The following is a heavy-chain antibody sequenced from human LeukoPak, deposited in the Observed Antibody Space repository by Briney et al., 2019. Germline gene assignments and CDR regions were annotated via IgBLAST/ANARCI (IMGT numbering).Heavy chain of an antibody. J-gene: IGHJ4*02. D-gene: IGHD1-1*01. Sequence: SQTLSLTCTLSGGSISSGSSYWSWIRQPAGKGLEWIVRIYTSGSTNYNPSLKSRLTISVDTSKSQFSLKLSSVTAADTAVYYCARERLGTFDYWGQGTLVTVSS. V-gene: IGHV4-61*02. CDR1: GGSISSGSSY. CDR3: ARERLGTFDY. CDR2: IYTSGST.